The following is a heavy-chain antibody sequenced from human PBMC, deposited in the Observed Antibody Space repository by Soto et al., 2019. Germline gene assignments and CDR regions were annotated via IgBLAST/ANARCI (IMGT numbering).Heavy chain of an antibody. D-gene: IGHD3-3*01. J-gene: IGHJ3*02. CDR1: GFTFSNAW. CDR2: IKSKTDGGTT. V-gene: IGHV3-15*07. Sequence: EVQLVESGGGLVKPGGSLRLSCAASGFTFSNAWMNWVRQAPGKGLEWVGRIKSKTDGGTTDYAAPMKGRFTISRADSKNTLYLQMNSLKTEDTAVYYCTTDRLEWLFLPGRGWIWGQGTMVTVSS. CDR3: TTDRLEWLFLPGRGWI.